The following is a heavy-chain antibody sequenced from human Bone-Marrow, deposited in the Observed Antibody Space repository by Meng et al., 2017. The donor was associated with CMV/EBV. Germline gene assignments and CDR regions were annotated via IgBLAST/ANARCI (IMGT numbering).Heavy chain of an antibody. CDR2: IYSGGST. V-gene: IGHV3-53*05. Sequence: LSLTCAASGFTVSSNYMSWVRQAPGKGLEWVSVIYSGGSTYYADSVKGRFTISRDNSKNTLYLQMNSLRAEDTAVYYCAKIAASDYWGQGTLVTVSS. CDR3: AKIAASDY. CDR1: GFTVSSNY. D-gene: IGHD6-25*01. J-gene: IGHJ4*02.